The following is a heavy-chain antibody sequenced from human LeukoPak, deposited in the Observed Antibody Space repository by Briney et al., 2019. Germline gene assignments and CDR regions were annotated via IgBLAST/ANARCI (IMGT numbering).Heavy chain of an antibody. V-gene: IGHV1-18*01. D-gene: IGHD3-3*01. CDR3: ARSSYYDFWSGYHSYYFDY. Sequence: ASVKVSCKASGYTFTSYDISWVRQAPGQGLEWMGWISAYNGNTNYAQKLQGRVTMTTDTSTSTAYMELRSLRSDDTAVYYCARSSYYDFWSGYHSYYFDYWGQGTLVTVSS. CDR1: GYTFTSYD. J-gene: IGHJ4*02. CDR2: ISAYNGNT.